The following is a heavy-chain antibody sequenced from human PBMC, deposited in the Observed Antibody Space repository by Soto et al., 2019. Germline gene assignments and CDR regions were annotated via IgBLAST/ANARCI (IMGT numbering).Heavy chain of an antibody. CDR2: IVPIVDTS. J-gene: IGHJ4*02. CDR3: VRVVAIPGYPDN. Sequence: QVQLVQSGAEVRQPASSVKVSCKNSGGTFSSYAISWVRQAPGQGLEWMGGIVPIVDTSTYAQKFQGRVTITADESTSTVYMELSSLRSDDTAVYYCVRVVAIPGYPDNWGQRTLVTVSS. V-gene: IGHV1-69*12. CDR1: GGTFSSYA. D-gene: IGHD5-12*01.